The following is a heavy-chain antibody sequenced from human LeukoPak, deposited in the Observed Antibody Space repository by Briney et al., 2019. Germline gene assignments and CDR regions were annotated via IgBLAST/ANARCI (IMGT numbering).Heavy chain of an antibody. CDR1: GFTFDDYA. Sequence: GRSLSLSCAVSGFTFDDYAMHWLRQAPGRGLEWVSGINWKTGNGIYADSVKGRFTISRDNAKNSLYLQMSSLRAEDTALYYCTRRAARWQFDLWGRGTLLTVSS. V-gene: IGHV3-9*01. J-gene: IGHJ2*01. CDR2: INWKTGNG. CDR3: TRRAARWQFDL. D-gene: IGHD5-24*01.